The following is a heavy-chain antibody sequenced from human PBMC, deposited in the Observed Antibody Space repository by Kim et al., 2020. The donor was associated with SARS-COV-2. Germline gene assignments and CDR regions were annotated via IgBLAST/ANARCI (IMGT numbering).Heavy chain of an antibody. J-gene: IGHJ4*02. CDR3: ARRPAGVDW. CDR2: GKT. Sequence: GKTNYNPSLGSRVTLSVDTSRNQFFLRLNSVTAADTGVYYCARRPAGVDWWGQGTPVTVSS. V-gene: IGHV4-34*01.